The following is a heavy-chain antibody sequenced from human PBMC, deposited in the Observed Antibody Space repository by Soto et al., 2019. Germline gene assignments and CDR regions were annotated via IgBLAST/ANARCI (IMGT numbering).Heavy chain of an antibody. J-gene: IGHJ4*02. CDR2: VYYRGRS. CDR1: GGSVTNSSYY. Sequence: SETLSLTCTVSGGSVTNSSYYWGWIRQSPGKGLEWIGSVYYRGRSYSKSSVKSRVTISVDTSKNQFSLNFNSVTASDTALYYCVSQRTTVLTHAYFDYWGPGALVTVSS. CDR3: VSQRTTVLTHAYFDY. D-gene: IGHD4-17*01. V-gene: IGHV4-39*01.